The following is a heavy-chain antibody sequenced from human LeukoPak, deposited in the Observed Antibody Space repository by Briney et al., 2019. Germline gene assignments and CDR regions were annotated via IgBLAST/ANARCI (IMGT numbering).Heavy chain of an antibody. J-gene: IGHJ6*03. D-gene: IGHD2-21*01. CDR3: AKSLYSLLYYSYYYYMDV. CDR1: GLTFSSYA. Sequence: GGSLRLSCAASGLTFSSYAMSWVRQAPGKGLEWVSTISGRDDSTYYADSVKGRFTISRDNSKNTLYLQMNSLRAEDTAVYYCAKSLYSLLYYSYYYYMDVWGKGTTVTVSS. CDR2: ISGRDDST. V-gene: IGHV3-23*01.